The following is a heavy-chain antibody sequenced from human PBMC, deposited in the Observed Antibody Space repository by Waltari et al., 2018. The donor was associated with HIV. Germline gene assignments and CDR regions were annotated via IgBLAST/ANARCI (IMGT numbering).Heavy chain of an antibody. CDR3: AREASSGLFDY. V-gene: IGHV4-59*01. Sequence: QVQLQESGPGLVKPSETLSLTCTVSGGSIRNYYWSWIRQPPGKGLEWIGYIYYTGSTNYNPSLKSRVTISVDTSKNQFSLKLSSVTAADTAVYYCAREASSGLFDYWGQGTLVTVSS. J-gene: IGHJ4*02. CDR1: GGSIRNYY. D-gene: IGHD6-19*01. CDR2: IYYTGST.